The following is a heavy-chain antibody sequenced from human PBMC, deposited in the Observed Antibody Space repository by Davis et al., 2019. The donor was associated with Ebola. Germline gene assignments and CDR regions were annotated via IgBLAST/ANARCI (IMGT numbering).Heavy chain of an antibody. Sequence: SETLSLTCTVSGGSISSYYWSWIRQPPRKGLEWIGSIYYSGITYYNPSLKSRVTISVDTSKNQFSLKLSSVTAADTAVYYCARGLGLGYYGSGLRGQNANDYWGQGTLVTVSS. V-gene: IGHV4-39*07. CDR3: ARGLGLGYYGSGLRGQNANDY. D-gene: IGHD3-10*01. CDR1: GGSISSYY. J-gene: IGHJ4*02. CDR2: IYYSGIT.